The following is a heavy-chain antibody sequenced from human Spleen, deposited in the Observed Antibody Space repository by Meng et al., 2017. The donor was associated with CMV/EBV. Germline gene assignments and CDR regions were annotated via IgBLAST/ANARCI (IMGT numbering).Heavy chain of an antibody. J-gene: IGHJ4*02. Sequence: GSISSSNWWSWVRQPPGKGLEWIGEMYHSGSTYYNPSLKSRVTISVDNSKNQFFLNLSSVTAADTAVYYCARGPIAVTGRRETYFDDWGQGTLVTVSS. CDR3: ARGPIAVTGRRETYFDD. D-gene: IGHD6-19*01. V-gene: IGHV4-4*02. CDR1: GSISSSNW. CDR2: MYHSGST.